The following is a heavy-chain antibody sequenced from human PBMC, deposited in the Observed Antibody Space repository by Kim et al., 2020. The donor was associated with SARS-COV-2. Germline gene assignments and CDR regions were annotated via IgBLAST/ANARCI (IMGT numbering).Heavy chain of an antibody. J-gene: IGHJ5*02. V-gene: IGHV4-61*01. D-gene: IGHD4-4*01. CDR3: ARGDLYDYKNWFDP. CDR2: IYYSGST. Sequence: SETLSLTCTVSGGSVSSGSYYWSWIRQPPGKGLDWIGYIYYSGSTNYNPSLKSRVTISLDTSKNQFSLKLSSVTAADTAVYFWARGDLYDYKNWFDPWGQGTLVTVSS. CDR1: GGSVSSGSYY.